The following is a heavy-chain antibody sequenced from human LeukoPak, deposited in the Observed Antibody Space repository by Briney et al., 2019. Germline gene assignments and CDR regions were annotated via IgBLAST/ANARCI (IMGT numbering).Heavy chain of an antibody. D-gene: IGHD5-18*01. CDR3: ARALSPGGIQLWFDY. V-gene: IGHV4-39*07. J-gene: IGHJ4*02. CDR1: GGSISSGSYY. Sequence: SETLSLTCTVSGGSISSGSYYWSWIRQPAGKGLEWIGSIYYSGSTYYNPSLKSRVTISVDTSKNQFSLKLSSVTAADTAVYYCARALSPGGIQLWFDYWGQGTLVTVSS. CDR2: IYYSGST.